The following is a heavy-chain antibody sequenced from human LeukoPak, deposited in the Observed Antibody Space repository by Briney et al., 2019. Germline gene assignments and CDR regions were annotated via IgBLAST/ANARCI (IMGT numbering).Heavy chain of an antibody. CDR1: GVTVSSNY. CDR2: SYIGSST. D-gene: IGHD6-19*01. Sequence: GGSLRLSCAASGVTVSSNYMSWVRKAPGKGLEWVSVSYIGSSTYYADSVKGRFTISRDNSKNTLYLQMNSLRAEDTAVYYCAKDIAKEAFSSGWYGNGMDVWGQGTTVTVSS. V-gene: IGHV3-53*01. CDR3: AKDIAKEAFSSGWYGNGMDV. J-gene: IGHJ6*02.